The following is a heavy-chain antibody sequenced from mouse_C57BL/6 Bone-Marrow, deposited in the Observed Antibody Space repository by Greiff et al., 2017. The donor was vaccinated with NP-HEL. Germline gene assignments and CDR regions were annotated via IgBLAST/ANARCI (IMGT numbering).Heavy chain of an antibody. CDR1: GFTFSDYG. V-gene: IGHV5-15*01. D-gene: IGHD4-1*01. CDR2: ISNLAYSI. CDR3: ARQRTGPYAMDY. Sequence: EVQRVESGGGLVQPGGSLKLSCAASGFTFSDYGMAWVRQAPRKGPEWVAFISNLAYSIYYADTVTGRFTISRENAKNTLYLEMSSLRSEDTAMYYCARQRTGPYAMDYWGQGTSVTVSS. J-gene: IGHJ4*01.